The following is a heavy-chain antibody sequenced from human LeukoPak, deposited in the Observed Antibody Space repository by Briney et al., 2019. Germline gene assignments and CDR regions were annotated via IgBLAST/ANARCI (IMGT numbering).Heavy chain of an antibody. J-gene: IGHJ4*02. CDR2: ISGSGGSA. Sequence: GGSLRLSCAASGFTFSSYAMSWVRQAPGKGLEWVSAISGSGGSAYYADSVKGRFTISRDNSKNTLYLQMNSLRAEDTAVYYCAKDHRKTIYGVLDYWGQGTLVTVSS. V-gene: IGHV3-23*01. CDR3: AKDHRKTIYGVLDY. D-gene: IGHD1/OR15-1a*01. CDR1: GFTFSSYA.